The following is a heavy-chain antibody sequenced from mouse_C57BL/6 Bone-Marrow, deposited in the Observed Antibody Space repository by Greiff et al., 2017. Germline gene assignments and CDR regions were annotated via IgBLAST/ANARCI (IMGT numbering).Heavy chain of an antibody. CDR2: IRSKSNNYAT. CDR3: GRQLRLDAMDY. D-gene: IGHD3-2*02. J-gene: IGHJ4*01. Sequence: EVKLVESGGGLVQPKGSLKLSCAASGFSFNTYAMNWVRQAPGKGLEWVARIRSKSNNYATYYADSVKDRFTISRDDSESMLYLQMNNLKTEDTAMYCCGRQLRLDAMDYWGQGTSVTVSS. CDR1: GFSFNTYA. V-gene: IGHV10-1*01.